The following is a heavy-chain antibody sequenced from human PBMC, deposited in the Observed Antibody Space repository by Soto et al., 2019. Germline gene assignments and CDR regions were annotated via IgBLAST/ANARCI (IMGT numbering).Heavy chain of an antibody. CDR3: ARSPRYSDWPTLRGHYDYYVVV. D-gene: IGHD3-9*01. CDR2: SNHSGST. CDR1: GGSFSGHY. J-gene: IGHJ6*03. Sequence: QVQLQQWGAGLLKPSETLSLTCAVYGGSFSGHYWSWIRQPPGKGLEWIGESNHSGSTNYNPSLNRRVTRIVDTSTNQFSLKLSSVTAADTAGYYCARSPRYSDWPTLRGHYDYYVVVCGNGTAVTVSS. V-gene: IGHV4-34*01.